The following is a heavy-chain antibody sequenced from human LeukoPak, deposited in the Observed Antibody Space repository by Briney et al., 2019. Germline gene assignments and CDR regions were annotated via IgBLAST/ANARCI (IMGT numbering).Heavy chain of an antibody. CDR3: ARVGSGYDFFDY. CDR2: VYSSGST. J-gene: IGHJ4*02. CDR1: GGSITSYY. V-gene: IGHV4-4*07. D-gene: IGHD3/OR15-3a*01. Sequence: SETLSLTCTVSGGSITSYYWSWIRQPAGKGLEWLGRVYSSGSTKYNPSLESRVTMSVDTSKNQFSLKLNFVTAADTAVYYCARVGSGYDFFDYWGQGTLVTVSS.